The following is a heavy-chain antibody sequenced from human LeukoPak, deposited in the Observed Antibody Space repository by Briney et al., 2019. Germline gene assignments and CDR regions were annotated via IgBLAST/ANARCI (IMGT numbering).Heavy chain of an antibody. CDR3: ARQRGYSYSALDY. J-gene: IGHJ4*02. Sequence: PSETLSLTCTVSGGSISSSSYYWGWIRQPPGKGLEWIGSIYYSGSTYYNPSLKSRVTISVDTSKNQFSLKLSSVTAADTAVYYCARQRGYSYSALDYWGQGTLVTVSS. V-gene: IGHV4-39*01. CDR2: IYYSGST. D-gene: IGHD5-18*01. CDR1: GGSISSSSYY.